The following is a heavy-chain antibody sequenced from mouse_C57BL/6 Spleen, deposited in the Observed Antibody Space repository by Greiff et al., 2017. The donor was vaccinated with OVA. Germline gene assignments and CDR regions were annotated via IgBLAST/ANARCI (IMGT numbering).Heavy chain of an antibody. D-gene: IGHD2-10*01. Sequence: EVQGVESGGGLVKPGGSLKLSCAASGFTFSSYAMSWVRQTPAKRLELVATISDGGSYTYYPDNVKGRFTISRDNAKNNLYLQMSHLKSEDTAMYYCARDLLLYAMDDWGQGTAVTVSS. CDR3: ARDLLLYAMDD. J-gene: IGHJ4*01. CDR1: GFTFSSYA. CDR2: ISDGGSYT. V-gene: IGHV5-4*01.